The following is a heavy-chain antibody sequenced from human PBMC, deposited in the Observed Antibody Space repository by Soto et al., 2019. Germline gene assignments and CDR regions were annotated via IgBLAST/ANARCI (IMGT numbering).Heavy chain of an antibody. CDR1: GFTFSSYS. V-gene: IGHV3-21*01. D-gene: IGHD1-7*01. Sequence: EVQLLESGGGLVKPGGSLRLSCTASGFTFSSYSMNWVRRAPGKGLEWVSSISSSSSFIYSAGSVKGRFTISRDNAKNSLYLQMNCLRAEDTGVYYCAVGEETGTPYFGNWGQGTLVTFSS. J-gene: IGHJ4*02. CDR2: ISSSSSFI. CDR3: AVGEETGTPYFGN.